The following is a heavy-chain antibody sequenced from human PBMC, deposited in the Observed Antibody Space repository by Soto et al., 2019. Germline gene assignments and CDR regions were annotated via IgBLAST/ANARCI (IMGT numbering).Heavy chain of an antibody. CDR1: GFTFSSYG. D-gene: IGHD1-7*01. CDR3: AIELKPVSSPRDFGY. CDR2: ISYDGSLK. V-gene: IGHV3-30*03. J-gene: IGHJ4*02. Sequence: QVHLVESGGGVVQPGRSLRLSCTASGFTFSSYGMSWVRQAPGKGLEWMTSISYDGSLKYYADSVKGRFTVSRDNSKNTLYLQMNSLRADDTAVYYWAIELKPVSSPRDFGYWGQGTLVTVSS.